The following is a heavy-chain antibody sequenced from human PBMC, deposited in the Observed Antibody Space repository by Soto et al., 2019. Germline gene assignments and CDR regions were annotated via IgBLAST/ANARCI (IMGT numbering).Heavy chain of an antibody. D-gene: IGHD2-2*01. Sequence: GGSLRLSCAASGFTFDDYAMHWVRQAPGKGLEWVSGISWNSGSIDYGDSVKGRFTISRDNAKNSLYLQMNSLRAEDTAVYYCARDPGGYCSSTSCYGGSNFDYWGQGTLVTVSS. CDR3: ARDPGGYCSSTSCYGGSNFDY. CDR1: GFTFDDYA. J-gene: IGHJ4*02. CDR2: ISWNSGSI. V-gene: IGHV3-9*01.